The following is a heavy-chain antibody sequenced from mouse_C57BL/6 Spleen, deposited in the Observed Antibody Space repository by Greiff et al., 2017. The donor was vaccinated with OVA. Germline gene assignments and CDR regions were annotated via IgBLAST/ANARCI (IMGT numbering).Heavy chain of an antibody. Sequence: QVQLQQSGAELVKPGASVKLSCKASGYTFTSYWMHWVKQRPGQGLEWIGMIHPNSGSTNYNEKFKSKATLTVDKSSSTAYMQLSSLTSEDSAVYYCAIYYYGAMDCWGQGTSVTVSS. J-gene: IGHJ4*01. D-gene: IGHD1-1*01. CDR3: AIYYYGAMDC. CDR2: IHPNSGST. V-gene: IGHV1-64*01. CDR1: GYTFTSYW.